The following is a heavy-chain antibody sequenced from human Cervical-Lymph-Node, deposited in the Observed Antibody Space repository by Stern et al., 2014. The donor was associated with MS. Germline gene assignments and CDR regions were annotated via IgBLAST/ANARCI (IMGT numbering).Heavy chain of an antibody. J-gene: IGHJ6*02. CDR2: ISDSGVYT. CDR3: AKDLGRGVVVVPLYGLDV. CDR1: GFTFSTYA. Sequence: EVHLVESGGSLVQPGGSLRLSCSASGFTFSTYAFSWVRQAPGTGLAWVSRISDSGVYTYYADSLKGRFTISRDNSKSMLYLEMQSLRAEDTAVYHCAKDLGRGVVVVPLYGLDVWGQGTTVTVSS. D-gene: IGHD2-2*01. V-gene: IGHV3-23*04.